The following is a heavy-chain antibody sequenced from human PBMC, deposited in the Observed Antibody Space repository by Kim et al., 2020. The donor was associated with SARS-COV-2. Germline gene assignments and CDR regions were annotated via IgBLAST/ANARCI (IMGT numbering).Heavy chain of an antibody. CDR1: GFTFSSYA. J-gene: IGHJ4*02. D-gene: IGHD3-16*01. CDR2: ISYDGSNK. Sequence: GGSLRLSCAASGFTFSSYAMHWVRQAPGKGLEWVAVISYDGSNKYYADSVKGRFTISRDNSKNTLYLQMNSLRAEDTAVYYCARDWGSCWGEWGQGTLVTVSS. CDR3: ARDWGSCWGE. V-gene: IGHV3-30-3*01.